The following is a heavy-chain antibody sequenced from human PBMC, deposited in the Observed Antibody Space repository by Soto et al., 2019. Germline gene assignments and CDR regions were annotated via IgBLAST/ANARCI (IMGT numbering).Heavy chain of an antibody. Sequence: GGSLRLSCAASGFTFSSYSMNWVRQAPGKGLEWVSSISSSSSYIYYADSVKGRFAISRDNAKNSLYPQMNSLRAEDTAVYYCARVRIRTNYYYGMDVWGQGTTVTVSS. CDR2: ISSSSSYI. J-gene: IGHJ6*02. CDR1: GFTFSSYS. V-gene: IGHV3-21*01. CDR3: ARVRIRTNYYYGMDV. D-gene: IGHD3-16*01.